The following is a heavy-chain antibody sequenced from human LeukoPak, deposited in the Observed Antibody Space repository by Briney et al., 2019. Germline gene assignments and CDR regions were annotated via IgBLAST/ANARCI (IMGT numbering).Heavy chain of an antibody. D-gene: IGHD1-26*01. Sequence: TLSLTCTVSGGSISSGGYYWSWIRQHPGKGLEWIGYIYYSGSTYYNPSLKSRVTISVDTSKNQFSLKLSSVTAADTAVYYCARVSRGSNYYYYGMDVWGQGTTVTVSS. CDR3: ARVSRGSNYYYYGMDV. CDR1: GGSISSGGYY. J-gene: IGHJ6*02. V-gene: IGHV4-31*03. CDR2: IYYSGST.